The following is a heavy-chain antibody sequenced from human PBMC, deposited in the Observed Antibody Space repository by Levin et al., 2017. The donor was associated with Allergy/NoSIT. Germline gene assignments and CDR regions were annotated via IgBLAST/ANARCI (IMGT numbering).Heavy chain of an antibody. J-gene: IGHJ4*02. CDR2: IYSGGST. CDR1: GFTVSSNY. V-gene: IGHV3-53*01. D-gene: IGHD7-27*01. CDR3: ARGGLGTERGFDY. Sequence: PGGSLRLSCAASGFTVSSNYMSWVRQALGKGLEWVSVIYSGGSTYDADSVKGRFTISRDNSKNTLYLQMNSLRVEDTGVYYCARGGLGTERGFDYWGQGTLVTVSS.